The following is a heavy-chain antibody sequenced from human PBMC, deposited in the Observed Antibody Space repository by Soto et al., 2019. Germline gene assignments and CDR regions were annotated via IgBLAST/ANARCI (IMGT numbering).Heavy chain of an antibody. Sequence: QVQLVQSGAAVKKPGASVKISCKASGYTFTSYYMHWVRQAPGQGLEWMGIINPSGGSTNYAQKLQGRVAMTRDTSTSTVYMELNSLKSEDTAVYYCARPPYPGCINAVCYPLDYWGQGTLVIVSS. V-gene: IGHV1-46*01. D-gene: IGHD2-8*01. CDR3: ARPPYPGCINAVCYPLDY. J-gene: IGHJ4*02. CDR1: GYTFTSYY. CDR2: INPSGGST.